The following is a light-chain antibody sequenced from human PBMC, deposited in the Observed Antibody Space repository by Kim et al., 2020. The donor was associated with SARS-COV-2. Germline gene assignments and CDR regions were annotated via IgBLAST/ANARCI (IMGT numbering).Light chain of an antibody. CDR3: SSYTTSSTYV. CDR1: SSDVGGYNY. J-gene: IGLJ1*01. CDR2: DVN. Sequence: QSVLTQPASVSGSPGQSITISCTGTSSDVGGYNYVSWYQQHPGKAPKLMIYDVNKRPSGVSYRFSGSKSGNTASLTISGLQAEDEADYYCSSYTTSSTYVFATGTKVTVL. V-gene: IGLV2-14*01.